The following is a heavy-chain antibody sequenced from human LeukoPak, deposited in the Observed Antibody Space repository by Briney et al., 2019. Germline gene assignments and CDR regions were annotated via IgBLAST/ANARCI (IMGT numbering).Heavy chain of an antibody. Sequence: GGSLRLSCAASGFTFSTYAMSWVRQAPGKGLEWVSVISGGGVSTYYADSVKGRFTISRVNSKNTLYLQMNSLRAEDTAVYYCAKGARGDGYNPDAFDIWGQGTMVTVSS. CDR2: ISGGGVST. J-gene: IGHJ3*02. V-gene: IGHV3-23*01. CDR1: GFTFSTYA. CDR3: AKGARGDGYNPDAFDI. D-gene: IGHD5-24*01.